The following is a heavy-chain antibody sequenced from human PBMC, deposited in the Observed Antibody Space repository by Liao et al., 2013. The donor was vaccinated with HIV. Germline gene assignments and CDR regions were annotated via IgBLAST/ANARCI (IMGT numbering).Heavy chain of an antibody. CDR3: ARATPFANFHH. Sequence: QVQLQESGPGLVKPSETLSLTCTVSGGSISSYYWSWIRQPAGKGLEWIGRIYTSGSTNYNPSLKSRPSISLDTSRNDFSLKLSSVTAADTAVYYCARATPFANFHHWGQGTLVSVSS. V-gene: IGHV4-4*07. CDR1: GGSISSYY. CDR2: IYTSGST. J-gene: IGHJ1*01.